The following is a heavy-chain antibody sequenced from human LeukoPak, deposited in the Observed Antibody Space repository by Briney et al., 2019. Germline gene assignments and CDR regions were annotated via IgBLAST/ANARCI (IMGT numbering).Heavy chain of an antibody. D-gene: IGHD6-13*01. V-gene: IGHV4-34*01. J-gene: IGHJ5*02. CDR2: INHSGST. CDR3: ARRGGIAAPGFDP. Sequence: SETLSLTCAVYGGSFSGYYWSWIRQPPGKGLEWIGEINHSGSTNYNPSLKSRVTISVDTSKNQFSLKLSSVTAADTAVYYCARRGGIAAPGFDPWGQGTLVTVSS. CDR1: GGSFSGYY.